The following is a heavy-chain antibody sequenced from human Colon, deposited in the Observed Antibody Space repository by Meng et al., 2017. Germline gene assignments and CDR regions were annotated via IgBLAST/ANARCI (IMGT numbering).Heavy chain of an antibody. CDR2: IIDNGINT. D-gene: IGHD2-15*01. V-gene: IGHV3-23*01. CDR1: GFTFSSYA. J-gene: IGHJ4*02. CDR3: AKAPLRTCTGAICYPFDS. Sequence: GDSLKISCSASGFTFSSYAMSWVRQSPAKGLEWVSAIIDNGINTYYADSVKGRFTISRDNFKNTLYLQMNSLRAEDSAVYYCAKAPLRTCTGAICYPFDSWGQGTLVTVSS.